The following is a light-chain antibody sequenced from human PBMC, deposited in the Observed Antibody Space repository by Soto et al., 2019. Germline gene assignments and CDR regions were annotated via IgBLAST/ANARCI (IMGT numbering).Light chain of an antibody. CDR2: AAS. J-gene: IGKJ2*01. Sequence: DIQMTQSPSSLSASVGDRVTITCRARQSIARYLNWYQQKPGKAPKLLIYAASSLQSGVPLRFSGSGSGTEFTLTISSLQPEDFATYYCQQSFSTPPRYTFGQGTKLEIK. CDR3: QQSFSTPPRYT. V-gene: IGKV1-39*01. CDR1: QSIARY.